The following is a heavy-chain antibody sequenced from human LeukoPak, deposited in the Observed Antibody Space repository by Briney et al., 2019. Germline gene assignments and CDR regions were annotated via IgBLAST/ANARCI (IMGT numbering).Heavy chain of an antibody. CDR1: GYTFTGYY. CDR2: ISAYNGNT. Sequence: ASVKVSCKASGYTFTGYYMHWVRQAPGQGLEWMGWISAYNGNTNYAQKLQGRVTMTTDTSTSTAYMELRSLRSDDTAVYYCARSQRNGDDPWGQGTLVTVSS. D-gene: IGHD4-17*01. J-gene: IGHJ5*02. V-gene: IGHV1-18*04. CDR3: ARSQRNGDDP.